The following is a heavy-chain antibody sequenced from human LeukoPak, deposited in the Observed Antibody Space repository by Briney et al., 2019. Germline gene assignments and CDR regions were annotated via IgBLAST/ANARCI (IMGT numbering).Heavy chain of an antibody. J-gene: IGHJ3*02. CDR2: IYPGDSDT. V-gene: IGHV5-51*01. Sequence: KVSCKASGYSFSDYYVHWVRQRPGKGLEWRGIIYPGDSDTRYSPSFQGQVTISADKSISTAYLQWSSLKASDTAMYYCARRVGGTSSRAFDIWGQGTMVTVSS. CDR3: ARRVGGTSSRAFDI. CDR1: GYSFSDYY. D-gene: IGHD1-26*01.